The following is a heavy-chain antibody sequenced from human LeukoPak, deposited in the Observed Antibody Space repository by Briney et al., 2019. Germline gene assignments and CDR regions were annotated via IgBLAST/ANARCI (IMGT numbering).Heavy chain of an antibody. CDR3: ARAYGSGRYDSSGYYYFDY. CDR1: GYTFTSYA. D-gene: IGHD3-22*01. Sequence: ASVKVSCKASGYTFTSYALNWVRQAPGQGLEWMGWINTNTGNPTYAQGFTGRFVFSLDTSVSTAYLQISSLKAEDTAVYYFARAYGSGRYDSSGYYYFDYWGQGTLVTVSS. V-gene: IGHV7-4-1*02. J-gene: IGHJ4*02. CDR2: INTNTGNP.